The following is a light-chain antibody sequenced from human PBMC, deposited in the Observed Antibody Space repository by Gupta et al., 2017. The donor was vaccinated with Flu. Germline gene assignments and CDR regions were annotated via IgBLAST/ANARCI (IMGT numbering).Light chain of an antibody. J-gene: IGKJ1*01. CDR1: QYINNF. V-gene: IGKV1-39*01. Sequence: DIQMTQSPSSLSASVGDRVTITCRASQYINNFLNWYQQKPGKAPKLLIYAASILQRGVPSRFSGSGSGAEFTLTITRLHPEDIATYYCQQSDDVTWTFGQGTKV. CDR2: AAS. CDR3: QQSDDVTWT.